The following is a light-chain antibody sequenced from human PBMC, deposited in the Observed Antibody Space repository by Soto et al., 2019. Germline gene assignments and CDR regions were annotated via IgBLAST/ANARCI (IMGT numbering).Light chain of an antibody. V-gene: IGLV2-14*01. Sequence: QSVLTQPASVSGSPGQSITISCTGTSSDVGAYDYVSWFQQHPGKAPKLIIYEVSYRPSGVSSRFSGSKSGNRASLTISGLQAEDEADYYCSSYTSSSTWVFGGGTQLTVL. CDR1: SSDVGAYDY. J-gene: IGLJ3*02. CDR2: EVS. CDR3: SSYTSSSTWV.